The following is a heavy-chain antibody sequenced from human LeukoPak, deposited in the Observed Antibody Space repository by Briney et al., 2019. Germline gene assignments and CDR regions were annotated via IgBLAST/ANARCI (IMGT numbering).Heavy chain of an antibody. Sequence: GGSLRLSCAASGFTFSSYAMSWVRQAPGKGLEWVSAISGSGGSTYYADSVKGRFTISRDNSKNTLHLQMNSLRAEDTAVYYCAKGYDYVWGGYRPDAFDIWGQGTMVTVSS. CDR1: GFTFSSYA. V-gene: IGHV3-23*01. CDR3: AKGYDYVWGGYRPDAFDI. J-gene: IGHJ3*02. CDR2: ISGSGGST. D-gene: IGHD3-16*02.